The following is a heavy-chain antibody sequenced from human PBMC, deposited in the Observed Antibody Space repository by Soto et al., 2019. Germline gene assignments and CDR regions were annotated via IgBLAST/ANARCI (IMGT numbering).Heavy chain of an antibody. CDR2: IFYNGFT. CDR1: GGSINNDNYY. Sequence: SETLSLTCTVSGGSINNDNYYWGWIRQPPGKGLEWIGIIFYNGFTYYSPSLKSRVTISVDTSKNQFSLKLTSVAAADTAVYYCARQDDFWSGSGWFDPWGQGTLVTVSS. J-gene: IGHJ5*02. V-gene: IGHV4-39*01. D-gene: IGHD3-3*01. CDR3: ARQDDFWSGSGWFDP.